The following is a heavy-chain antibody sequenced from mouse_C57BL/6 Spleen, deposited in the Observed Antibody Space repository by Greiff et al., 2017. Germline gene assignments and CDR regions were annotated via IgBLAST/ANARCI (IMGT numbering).Heavy chain of an antibody. V-gene: IGHV1-78*01. CDR3: ARSGPYDGYFYYAMDY. J-gene: IGHJ4*01. Sequence: VKLQQSDAELVKPGASVKISCKVSGYTFTDHTIHWMKQRPEQGLEWIGYIYPRDGSTKYNEKFKGKATLTADKSSSTAYMQLNSLTSEDSAVYFCARSGPYDGYFYYAMDYWGQGTSVTVSS. CDR1: GYTFTDHT. D-gene: IGHD2-3*01. CDR2: IYPRDGST.